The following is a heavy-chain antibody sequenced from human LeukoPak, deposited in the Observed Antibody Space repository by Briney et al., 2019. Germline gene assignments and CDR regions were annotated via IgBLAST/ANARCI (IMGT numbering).Heavy chain of an antibody. D-gene: IGHD3-22*01. V-gene: IGHV1-3*01. J-gene: IGHJ3*02. CDR2: INAGNGNT. CDR3: ASAFENYYDSRDAFDI. CDR1: GYTFTSYA. Sequence: ASVKVSCKASGYTFTSYAMHWVRQAPGQRLEWMGWINAGNGNTKYSQKFQGRDTITRDTSANTAYMELSSLRSEDTAVYYCASAFENYYDSRDAFDIWGQGTMVTVSS.